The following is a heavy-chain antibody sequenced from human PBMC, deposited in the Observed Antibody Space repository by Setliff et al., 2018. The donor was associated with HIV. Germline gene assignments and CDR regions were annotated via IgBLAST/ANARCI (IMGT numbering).Heavy chain of an antibody. Sequence: SETLSLTCTVTGGSISSGGFYWAWIRQHPGKGLEWIGYIYTTGSTYHSPSLESRVTISIDTSKNQFSLKLSSVTAADTAWYCCAKGRGSSSCWPIDYWGQGTLVTVSS. D-gene: IGHD2-2*01. CDR3: AKGRGSSSCWPIDY. J-gene: IGHJ4*02. V-gene: IGHV4-31*02. CDR1: GGSISSGGFY. CDR2: IYTTGST.